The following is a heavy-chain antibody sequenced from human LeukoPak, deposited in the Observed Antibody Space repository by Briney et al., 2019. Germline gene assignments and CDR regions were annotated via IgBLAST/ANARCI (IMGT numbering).Heavy chain of an antibody. D-gene: IGHD2-2*01. CDR3: ASGPVPAAYMDV. Sequence: GGSLRLSCAASGFTFDDYVMTWVRQVPGKGLEWVSGINWNGDNTGYADSVKGRFTISRDNSKNTLYLQMNSLRPEDTAVYYCASGPVPAAYMDVWGKGTTVTVSS. CDR1: GFTFDDYV. J-gene: IGHJ6*03. V-gene: IGHV3-20*04. CDR2: INWNGDNT.